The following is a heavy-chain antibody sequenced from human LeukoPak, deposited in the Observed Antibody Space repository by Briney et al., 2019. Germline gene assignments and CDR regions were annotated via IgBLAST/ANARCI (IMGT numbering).Heavy chain of an antibody. CDR2: ISYDGSNK. V-gene: IGHV3-30*04. Sequence: GGSLRLSCAASEFTFSSNAMHWVRQAPGKGLEWVAVISYDGSNKYYADSVKGRFTISRDNSKNTLYLQMNSLRAEDTAVYYCARGGSSWYFDFWGQGTLVTVSS. D-gene: IGHD6-13*01. J-gene: IGHJ4*02. CDR1: EFTFSSNA. CDR3: ARGGSSWYFDF.